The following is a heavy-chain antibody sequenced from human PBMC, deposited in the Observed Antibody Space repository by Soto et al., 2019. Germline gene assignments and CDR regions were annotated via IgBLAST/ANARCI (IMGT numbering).Heavy chain of an antibody. CDR3: VRDGTKTLRDWFDP. V-gene: IGHV4-4*07. J-gene: IGHJ5*02. CDR2: IYATGTT. D-gene: IGHD1-1*01. CDR1: GSSLSCFY. Sequence: SATLSLTCTVSGSSLSCFYWSWIRKSAGKGLEWIGRIYATGTTDYNPSLKSRVMMSVDTSKKQFSLKLRSVTAADTAVYYCVRDGTKTLRDWFDPWGQGIAVTVSS.